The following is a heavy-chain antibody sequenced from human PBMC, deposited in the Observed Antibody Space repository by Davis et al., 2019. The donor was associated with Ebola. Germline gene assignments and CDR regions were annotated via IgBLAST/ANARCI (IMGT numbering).Heavy chain of an antibody. CDR3: ARVLSNYDGLLYGMDV. J-gene: IGHJ6*02. D-gene: IGHD4-11*01. Sequence: GESLKISCAASGFTFSNAWMSWVRQAPGKGLEWVGRIKSKTDGGTTDYAAPVKGRFTISRDDSKNTLYLQMNSLKTEDTAVYYCARVLSNYDGLLYGMDVWGQGTTVTVSS. V-gene: IGHV3-15*01. CDR1: GFTFSNAW. CDR2: IKSKTDGGTT.